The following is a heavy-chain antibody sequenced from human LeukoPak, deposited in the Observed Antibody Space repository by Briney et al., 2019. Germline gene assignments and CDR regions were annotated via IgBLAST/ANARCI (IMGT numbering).Heavy chain of an antibody. CDR3: ARVQGSGVNNWFDP. V-gene: IGHV4-38-2*02. CDR2: IYHSGST. D-gene: IGHD1-26*01. J-gene: IGHJ5*02. CDR1: GYSISSGYY. Sequence: SETLSLTCTVSGYSISSGYYWGWIRQPPGKGLEWIGSIYHSGSTYYNPSLKSRVTISVDTSKNQFSLKLSSVTAADTAVYYCARVQGSGVNNWFDPWGQGTLVTVSS.